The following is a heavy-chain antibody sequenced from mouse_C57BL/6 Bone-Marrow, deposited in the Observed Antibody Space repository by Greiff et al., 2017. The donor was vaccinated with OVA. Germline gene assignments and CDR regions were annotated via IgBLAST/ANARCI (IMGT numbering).Heavy chain of an antibody. CDR1: GFTFSDYY. Sequence: EVQLVESEGGLVQPGSSMKLSCTASGFTFSDYYMAWVRQVPEKGLEWVANINYDGSSTYYLDSLKSRFIISRDNAKNILYLQISSLKSEDTASYYCARDKVGRVVYYFDDWGQGTTLTVSS. V-gene: IGHV5-16*01. CDR2: INYDGSST. CDR3: ARDKVGRVVYYFDD. J-gene: IGHJ2*01. D-gene: IGHD1-3*01.